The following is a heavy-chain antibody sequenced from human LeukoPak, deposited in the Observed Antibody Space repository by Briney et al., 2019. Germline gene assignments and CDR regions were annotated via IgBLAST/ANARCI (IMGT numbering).Heavy chain of an antibody. J-gene: IGHJ4*02. CDR2: IYYSGSA. CDR1: GGSVSSGSYY. CDR3: ARDLHCSTFSCSFDF. D-gene: IGHD2-2*01. V-gene: IGHV4-61*01. Sequence: SETLSLTCTVSGGSVSSGSYYWSWIRQPPGKGLEWIGYIYYSGSAKYNPSLKSRVTISVDTSKNQFSLQLNSVTPEDTAVYYCARDLHCSTFSCSFDFWGQGTLVTVSS.